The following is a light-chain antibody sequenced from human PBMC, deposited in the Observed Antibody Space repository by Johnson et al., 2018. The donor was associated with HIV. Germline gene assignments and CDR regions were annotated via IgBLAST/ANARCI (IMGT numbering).Light chain of an antibody. CDR2: DNN. CDR3: GTWDSSLSAGV. V-gene: IGLV1-51*01. Sequence: QSVLTQPPSVSAAPGQKVTISCSGSSSNIGSNYVSWYQQVPGTAPKLLIYDNNKRPSGIPDRFSGSKSGTSATLGITGLQTGDEADYYCGTWDSSLSAGVFGTGTKVTV. J-gene: IGLJ1*01. CDR1: SSNIGSNY.